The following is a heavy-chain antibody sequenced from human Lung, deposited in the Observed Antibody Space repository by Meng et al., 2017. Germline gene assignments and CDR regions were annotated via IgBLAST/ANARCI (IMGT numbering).Heavy chain of an antibody. CDR1: GGSFSDYY. Sequence: QVQLQKWGGGLLEPSGTLSLTCVVSGGSFSDYYWSWIRQPPGKGLEWIGEINHSGSTNYNPSLESRATISVDTSQNNLSLKLSSVTAADSAVYYCARGPTTMAHDFDYWGQGTLVTVSS. CDR3: ARGPTTMAHDFDY. J-gene: IGHJ4*02. D-gene: IGHD4-11*01. V-gene: IGHV4-34*01. CDR2: INHSGST.